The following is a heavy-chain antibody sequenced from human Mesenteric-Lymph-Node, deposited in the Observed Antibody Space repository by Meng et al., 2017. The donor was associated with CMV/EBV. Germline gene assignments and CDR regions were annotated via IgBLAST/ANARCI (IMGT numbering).Heavy chain of an antibody. CDR3: ARVWRIYYFDY. V-gene: IGHV3-9*01. CDR1: GFTFDDYA. D-gene: IGHD2/OR15-2a*01. CDR2: ISWNSGSI. Sequence: SLKISCAASGFTFDDYAMHWVRQAPGKGLEWVSGISWNSGSIGYADSVKGRFTISRDNAKNSLYLQMNSLRAEDTALYYCARVWRIYYFDYWGQGTLVTVSS. J-gene: IGHJ4*02.